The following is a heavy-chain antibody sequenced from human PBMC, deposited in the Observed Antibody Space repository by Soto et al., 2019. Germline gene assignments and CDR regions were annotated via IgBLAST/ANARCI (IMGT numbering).Heavy chain of an antibody. CDR2: ISSSGSYI. J-gene: IGHJ6*02. D-gene: IGHD6-13*01. Sequence: GGSLRLSCAASGFSFSRYGFNWVRQAPGKGLEWVSSISSSGSYIYYADSLKGRFTISRDNAKNSVYLQMDSLRADDTAVYYCARDPQRQLVLSYYYGMDVWGQGTTVTVSS. V-gene: IGHV3-21*01. CDR3: ARDPQRQLVLSYYYGMDV. CDR1: GFSFSRYG.